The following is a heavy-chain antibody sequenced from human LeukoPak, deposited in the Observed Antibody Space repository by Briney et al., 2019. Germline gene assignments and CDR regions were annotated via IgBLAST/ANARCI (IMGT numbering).Heavy chain of an antibody. CDR1: GGSFSGYY. J-gene: IGHJ4*02. CDR3: ARSVTAPYYCFDN. Sequence: SETLSLTCAVYGGSFSGYYWGWIRQPPGKGLEWIGNIYYSGSTYYNPSLKSRVTISVDTSKNQFSLKLSSVTAADTAVYYCARSVTAPYYCFDNWGRGTLVTVSS. CDR2: IYYSGST. D-gene: IGHD2-21*02. V-gene: IGHV4-34*01.